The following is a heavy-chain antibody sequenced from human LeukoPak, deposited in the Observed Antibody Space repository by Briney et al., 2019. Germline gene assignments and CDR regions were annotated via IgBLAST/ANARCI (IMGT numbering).Heavy chain of an antibody. CDR3: AGYSTSWYYFDY. CDR1: GGSISTHY. V-gene: IGHV4-59*11. CDR2: MYYTGST. D-gene: IGHD6-13*01. Sequence: SETLSLTCTVSGGSISTHYWSWLRQPPGKGLEWIGYMYYTGSTTYNPSLKSRVTISVDTSKNQFSLKLSSVTAADTAVYFCAGYSTSWYYFDYWGQGTLVTVSS. J-gene: IGHJ4*02.